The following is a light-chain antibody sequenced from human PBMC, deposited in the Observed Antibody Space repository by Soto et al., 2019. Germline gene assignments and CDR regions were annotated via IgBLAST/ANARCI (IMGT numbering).Light chain of an antibody. CDR2: GAS. CDR3: QQAASFPIT. V-gene: IGKV3D-15*01. CDR1: QSVTSN. Sequence: EIVMTQSPATLSVSPGDRATLSCRASQSVTSNLAWYQQRPGQAPRLLIYGASTRATDIPARFSGSGSGTEFTLTISGLQPEDFATYYCQQAASFPITFGQGRLLEI. J-gene: IGKJ5*01.